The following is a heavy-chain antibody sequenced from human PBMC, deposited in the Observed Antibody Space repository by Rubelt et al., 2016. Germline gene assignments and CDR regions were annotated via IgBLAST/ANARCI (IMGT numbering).Heavy chain of an antibody. CDR1: GFTFNTYP. Sequence: EVRLVESGGGLVQPGGSLRLSCTASGFTFNTYPMNWVRQAPGKGLEWVSTIGPSGSSTYYADSVEVRFTISRDNSQNTLYLQMNSLRADDTAVYYCGKQRDASATDDWGQGTLVTVSS. V-gene: IGHV3-23*04. CDR2: IGPSGSST. J-gene: IGHJ4*02. D-gene: IGHD2-15*01. CDR3: GKQRDASATDD.